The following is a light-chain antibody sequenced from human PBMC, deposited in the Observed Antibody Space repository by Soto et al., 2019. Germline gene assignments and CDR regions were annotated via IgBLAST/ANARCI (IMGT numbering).Light chain of an antibody. J-gene: IGKJ4*01. V-gene: IGKV1-33*01. CDR1: QDISNY. Sequence: DIQMTQSPSSLSASVGDRVTITCQASQDISNYLNWYQQKPGKAPKILIYDASVLEAGVPSRFSGGGSGTHFTLTISSLQAEDVATYYCQQFDILPLTFGGGTKVEIK. CDR3: QQFDILPLT. CDR2: DAS.